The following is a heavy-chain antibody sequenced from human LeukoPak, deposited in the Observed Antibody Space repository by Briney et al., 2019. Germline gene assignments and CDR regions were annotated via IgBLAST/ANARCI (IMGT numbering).Heavy chain of an antibody. CDR1: GFTFSSYS. D-gene: IGHD6-19*01. J-gene: IGHJ4*02. CDR2: ISSSSSTI. V-gene: IGHV3-48*04. CDR3: ASGGGWVFFN. Sequence: GGSLRLSCAASGFTFSSYSMNWVRQAPGKGLEWVSYISSSSSTIYYADSVKGRFTISRDNARNSQFLHMNSLRAEDTAVYYCASGGGWVFFNWGRGTLVTVSS.